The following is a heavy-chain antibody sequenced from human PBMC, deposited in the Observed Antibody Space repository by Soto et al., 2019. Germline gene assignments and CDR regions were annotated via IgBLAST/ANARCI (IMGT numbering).Heavy chain of an antibody. V-gene: IGHV3-48*03. CDR1: GFTFSSYE. CDR2: ISSSGSTI. Sequence: GGSLRLSCAASGFTFSSYEMNWVRQAPGKGLEWVSYISSSGSTIYYADSVKGRFTISRDNAKNSLYLQMNSLRAEDTAVYYCARAFHKVRLHFWSGSKTVWGQGTTVTVSS. CDR3: ARAFHKVRLHFWSGSKTV. D-gene: IGHD3-3*01. J-gene: IGHJ6*02.